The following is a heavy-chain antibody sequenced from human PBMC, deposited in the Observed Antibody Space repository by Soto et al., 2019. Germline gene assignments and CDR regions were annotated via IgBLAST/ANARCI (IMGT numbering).Heavy chain of an antibody. CDR3: ATAEVDY. Sequence: GWALRLSCAASGFTFGDYWMHWVRQPPGKGPEWVSRMTGDGRTIQYADSVKGRFTASRDNAKSTLYLQMNSLRADDTAVYYCATAEVDYWGPGTLVTASS. CDR1: GFTFGDYW. J-gene: IGHJ4*02. CDR2: MTGDGRTI. V-gene: IGHV3-74*03.